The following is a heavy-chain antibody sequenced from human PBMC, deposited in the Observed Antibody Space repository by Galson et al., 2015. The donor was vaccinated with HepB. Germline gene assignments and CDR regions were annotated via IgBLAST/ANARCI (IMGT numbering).Heavy chain of an antibody. D-gene: IGHD2-8*01. CDR1: GYTFSSYW. V-gene: IGHV5-51*01. CDR3: ARLGTNGVCLDY. CDR2: INPGDSDT. J-gene: IGHJ4*02. Sequence: QSGAEVKKPGESLKISCEGSGYTFSSYWIAWVRQMPGEGLEWMGIINPGDSDTRYSPSFQGQVTISADKSITTAYLQWSSLKASDTAMYYCARLGTNGVCLDYWGQGTLVTVSS.